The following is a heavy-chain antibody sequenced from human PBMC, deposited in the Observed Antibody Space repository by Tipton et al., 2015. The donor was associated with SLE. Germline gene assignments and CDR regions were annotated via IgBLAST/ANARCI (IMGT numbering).Heavy chain of an antibody. J-gene: IGHJ6*02. Sequence: LRLSCAVYGGSFSGYYWSWIRQPPGKGLEWIGEINHSGSTNYNPSLKSRVTISVDTSKNQFSLKLSSVTAADTAVYYCASRGDGYIGDYGMDVWGQGTTVTVSS. CDR1: GGSFSGYY. V-gene: IGHV4-34*01. CDR2: INHSGST. CDR3: ASRGDGYIGDYGMDV. D-gene: IGHD5-24*01.